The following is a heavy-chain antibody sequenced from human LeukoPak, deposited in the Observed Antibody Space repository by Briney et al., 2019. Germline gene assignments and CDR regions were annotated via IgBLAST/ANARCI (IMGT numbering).Heavy chain of an antibody. CDR2: ISAYNGNT. V-gene: IGHV1-18*01. CDR1: GYTFTSCG. CDR3: ARDSLLLTFGGDIDY. D-gene: IGHD3-16*01. Sequence: ASVKVSYKASGYTFTSCGISWVRQAPGQGLEWMGWISAYNGNTNYAQKLQGRVTMTTDTSTSTAYMELRSLRSDDTAVYYCARDSLLLTFGGDIDYWGQGTLVPVSS. J-gene: IGHJ4*02.